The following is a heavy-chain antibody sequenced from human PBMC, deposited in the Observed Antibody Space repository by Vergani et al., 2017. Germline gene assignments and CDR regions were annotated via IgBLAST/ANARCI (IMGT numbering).Heavy chain of an antibody. Sequence: EVQLLESGGGLVQPGGSLRLTCAASEFTFSNYAMNWVRQAPGKGLEWASGISGSGVSAYYTDSVKGRFTISRDNSKNMLFLQMNNLRTEDTAIYYCAKQYFVSGNYLFDHWGQGTLVTVSS. CDR3: AKQYFVSGNYLFDH. J-gene: IGHJ4*02. V-gene: IGHV3-23*01. D-gene: IGHD3-10*01. CDR2: ISGSGVSA. CDR1: EFTFSNYA.